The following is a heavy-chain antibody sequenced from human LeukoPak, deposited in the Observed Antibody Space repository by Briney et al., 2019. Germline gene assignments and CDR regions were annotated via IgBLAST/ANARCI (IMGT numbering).Heavy chain of an antibody. V-gene: IGHV3-7*03. J-gene: IGHJ4*02. D-gene: IGHD3-9*01. Sequence: GGSLRLSCAASGFTFSSYWMSWVRQAPGKGLEWVANIKQDGSEKYYVDSVKGRFTISRDNAKNSLYLQMNSLRAEDTALYYCAKGGMVLRYFDWSDYWGQGTLVTVSS. CDR2: IKQDGSEK. CDR3: AKGGMVLRYFDWSDY. CDR1: GFTFSSYW.